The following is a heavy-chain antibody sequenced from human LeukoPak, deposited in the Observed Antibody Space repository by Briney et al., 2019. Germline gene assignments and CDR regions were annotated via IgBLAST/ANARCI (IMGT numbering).Heavy chain of an antibody. V-gene: IGHV3-23*01. J-gene: IGHJ4*02. CDR2: IVGSGGST. CDR1: GFTFSSYA. Sequence: GGSLRLSCAASGFTFSSYAMSWVRQAPGKGLEWVSGIVGSGGSTYSSDSVKGRFTISRDNSKDTLFLQMNSLRADDTAVYYCAKSKFPYDSNGWHGYFDFWGQGTLVTVSS. CDR3: AKSKFPYDSNGWHGYFDF. D-gene: IGHD3-22*01.